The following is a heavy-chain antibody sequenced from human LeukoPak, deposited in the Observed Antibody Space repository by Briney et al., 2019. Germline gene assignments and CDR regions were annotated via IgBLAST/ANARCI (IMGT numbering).Heavy chain of an antibody. D-gene: IGHD5-18*01. CDR1: GGSISSGGYS. CDR2: IYHSGST. Sequence: PSQTLSLTCAVSGGSISSGGYSWSWIRQPPGKGLEWIGYIYHSGSTYYNPSLKSRVTISVDRSKNQFSLKLSSVTAADTAVYYCARGDSGYSYGYYYYYGMDVWGKGTTVTVSS. V-gene: IGHV4-30-2*01. CDR3: ARGDSGYSYGYYYYYGMDV. J-gene: IGHJ6*04.